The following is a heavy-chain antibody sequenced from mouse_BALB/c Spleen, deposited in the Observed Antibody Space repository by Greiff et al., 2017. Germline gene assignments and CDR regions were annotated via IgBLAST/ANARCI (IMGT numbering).Heavy chain of an antibody. CDR3: ARLRYYGSPLDY. J-gene: IGHJ2*01. CDR2: IRNKANGYTT. V-gene: IGHV7-3*02. D-gene: IGHD1-1*01. CDR1: GFTFTDYY. Sequence: EVKVVESGGGLVQPGGSLRLSCATSGFTFTDYYMSWVRQPPGKALEWLGFIRNKANGYTTEYSASVKGRFTISRDNSQSILYLQMNTLRAEDSATYYCARLRYYGSPLDYWGQGTTLTVSS.